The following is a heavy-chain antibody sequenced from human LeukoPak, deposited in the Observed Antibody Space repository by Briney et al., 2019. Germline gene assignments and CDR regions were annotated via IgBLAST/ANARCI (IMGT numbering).Heavy chain of an antibody. V-gene: IGHV3-23*01. Sequence: GGSLRLSCAASGFTFSSYTMSWVRQAPGKGLEWVSVIGGSGGSTNYADSVKGRFTISRDNSKNTLYLQMNSLRAEDTAVCYCASLSGTYCSGGSCYSGSGYWGQGAMVTVSS. D-gene: IGHD2-15*01. CDR2: IGGSGGST. J-gene: IGHJ4*02. CDR1: GFTFSSYT. CDR3: ASLSGTYCSGGSCYSGSGY.